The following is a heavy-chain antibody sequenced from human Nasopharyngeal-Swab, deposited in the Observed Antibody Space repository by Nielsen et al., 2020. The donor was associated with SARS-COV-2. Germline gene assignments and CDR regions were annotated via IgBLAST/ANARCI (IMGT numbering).Heavy chain of an antibody. J-gene: IGHJ1*01. V-gene: IGHV4-34*01. CDR2: INHSGST. Sequence: SETLSLTCAVYGGSFSGYYWNWIRQPPGKGLEWIGEINHSGSTNYNPSLKSRVTISVDTAKNQFSLKLSSVTAADTAVYYCASSWYGFPPAEYFQHWGQGTLVTVSS. CDR3: ASSWYGFPPAEYFQH. CDR1: GGSFSGYY. D-gene: IGHD6-13*01.